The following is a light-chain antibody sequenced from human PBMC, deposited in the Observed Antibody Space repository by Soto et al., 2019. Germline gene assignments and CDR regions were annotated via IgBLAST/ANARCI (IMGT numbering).Light chain of an antibody. V-gene: IGLV2-8*01. Sequence: QSVLTQPPSASGSPGQSVTISCTGTSDDIGTYNYVSWFQQHSGNAPKLIIYEVDKRPSGVPNRFSGSKSGNTASLTISGLQAEDEDDYYCSSFVHKNNLLFGGGTKLTVL. CDR2: EVD. CDR1: SDDIGTYNY. J-gene: IGLJ2*01. CDR3: SSFVHKNNLL.